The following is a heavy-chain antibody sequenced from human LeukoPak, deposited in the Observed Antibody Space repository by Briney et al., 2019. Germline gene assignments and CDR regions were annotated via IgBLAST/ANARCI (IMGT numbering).Heavy chain of an antibody. J-gene: IGHJ4*02. CDR1: GGSISSYY. V-gene: IGHV4-59*08. CDR3: ARQDSSGYYSVDY. CDR2: IYYSGST. Sequence: SETLSLTCTVSGGSISSYYWSWIRQPPGKGLEWIGYIYYSGSTNYNPSLKSRVTISVDTSKNQFSLKLSSVTAADTAVYYCARQDSSGYYSVDYWGQGTLVTVSS. D-gene: IGHD3-22*01.